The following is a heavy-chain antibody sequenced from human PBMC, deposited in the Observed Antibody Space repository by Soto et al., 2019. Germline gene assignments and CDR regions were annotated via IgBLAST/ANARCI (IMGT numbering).Heavy chain of an antibody. Sequence: EVQLLESGGGLVQPGGSLRLSCAASGFTFSSYAMSWVRQAPGKGLEWVSAISGSGGSTYYADSVKGRFTISRDNAKNTLYLQINSVRAEDTAVDYCAKGVSDWPYCYMDVWGKGTTVTVSS. V-gene: IGHV3-23*01. CDR1: GFTFSSYA. J-gene: IGHJ6*03. CDR3: AKGVSDWPYCYMDV. CDR2: ISGSGGST. D-gene: IGHD2-21*02.